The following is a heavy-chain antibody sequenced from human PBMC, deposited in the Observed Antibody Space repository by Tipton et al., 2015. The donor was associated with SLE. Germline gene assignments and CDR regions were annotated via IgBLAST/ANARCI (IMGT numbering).Heavy chain of an antibody. CDR2: IYASGST. J-gene: IGHJ6*03. D-gene: IGHD3-10*01. CDR3: ARGTGIERNYYYYYYMDV. V-gene: IGHV4-61*02. CDR1: GGPISSGTYY. Sequence: TLSLTCTVSGGPISSGTYYWSWVSQPAGKGLEWLGRIYASGSTDYNPSLTSRVTISLDTSKNQFSLKLGSVTAADTAMYYCARGTGIERNYYYYYYMDVWGKGTTVTVSS.